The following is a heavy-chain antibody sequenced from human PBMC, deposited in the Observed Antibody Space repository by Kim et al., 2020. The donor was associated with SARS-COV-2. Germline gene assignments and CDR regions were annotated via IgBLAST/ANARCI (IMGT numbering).Heavy chain of an antibody. D-gene: IGHD3-3*01. CDR3: ARVRFSITIFGVVTRLFD. Sequence: SETLSLTCAVYGGSFSGYYWSWIRQPPGKGLEWIGYIYYSGSTYYNPSLKSRVTISVDTSKNQLSLKLSSVTAADTAVYYCARVRFSITIFGVVTRLFD. CDR2: IYYSGST. V-gene: IGHV4-34*01. J-gene: IGHJ4*01. CDR1: GGSFSGYY.